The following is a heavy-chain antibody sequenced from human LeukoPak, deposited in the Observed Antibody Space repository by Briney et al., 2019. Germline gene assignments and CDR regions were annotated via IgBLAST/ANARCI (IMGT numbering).Heavy chain of an antibody. CDR2: INHSGST. CDR1: GGSISSSSYY. J-gene: IGHJ4*02. Sequence: SETLSLTCTVSGGSISSSSYYWSWIRQPPGKGLEWIGEINHSGSTNYNPSLKSRVTISVDTSKNRFSLKLSSVTAADTAVYYCARGQRYSSSWYSFDYWGQGTLVTVSS. V-gene: IGHV4-39*07. D-gene: IGHD6-13*01. CDR3: ARGQRYSSSWYSFDY.